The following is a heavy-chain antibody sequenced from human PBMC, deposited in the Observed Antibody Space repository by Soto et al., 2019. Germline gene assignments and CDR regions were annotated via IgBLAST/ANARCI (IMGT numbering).Heavy chain of an antibody. J-gene: IGHJ4*02. D-gene: IGHD1-20*01. Sequence: QVQLQESGPGLVKPSETLSLTCTVSGGSVSSGSYYWSWIRHPPGKGLEWIGYIYYSGSTNYNPSLKSRVTISVDTSKNQFSLKLSSVTAADTAVYYCARDGITGTADYWGQGTLVTVSS. CDR2: IYYSGST. V-gene: IGHV4-61*01. CDR1: GGSVSSGSYY. CDR3: ARDGITGTADY.